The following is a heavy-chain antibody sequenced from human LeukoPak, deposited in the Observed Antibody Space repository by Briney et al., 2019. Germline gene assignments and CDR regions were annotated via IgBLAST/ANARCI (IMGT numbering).Heavy chain of an antibody. V-gene: IGHV1-46*01. D-gene: IGHD3-16*01. CDR1: GYTFTINH. J-gene: IGHJ4*02. CDR3: AKLATSDAGETY. Sequence: ASVKISCTASGYTFTINHIHWVRQAPGQGLEWMGVINPSGDSTTYAQNFQGRVTMTRDTSTSTVYMELRSLRSEDTAIYYCAKLATSDAGETYWGQGTLVTVSS. CDR2: INPSGDST.